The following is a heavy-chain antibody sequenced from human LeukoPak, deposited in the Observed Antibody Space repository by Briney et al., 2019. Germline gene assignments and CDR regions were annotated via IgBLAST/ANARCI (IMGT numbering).Heavy chain of an antibody. Sequence: GGSLRLSCAASGFSISGYAMSWVRQAPGKGLEWVSHIYSSDTTYADSVKGRFTISRDNGDNSLFLQMNSLRDEDTAIYYCVRESYDSFYNWGQGTLVTVSS. V-gene: IGHV3-48*02. D-gene: IGHD3-22*01. CDR2: IYSSDTT. J-gene: IGHJ4*02. CDR1: GFSISGYA. CDR3: VRESYDSFYN.